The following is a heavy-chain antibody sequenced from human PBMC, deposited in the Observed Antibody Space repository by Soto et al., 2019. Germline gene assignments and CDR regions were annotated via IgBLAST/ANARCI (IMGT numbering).Heavy chain of an antibody. CDR1: GFTFGSYG. V-gene: IGHV3-30*03. CDR2: ISYDGTNK. CDR3: ARVPRYTVTPPDDY. J-gene: IGHJ4*02. Sequence: PGGSLRLSCVASGFTFGSYGMHWVRQAPGKGLEWVAVISYDGTNKYYTDSVKGRFTISRDNSKKTLWLQMNSLRAEDTAVYYCARVPRYTVTPPDDYWGQGTRVTVSS. D-gene: IGHD4-17*01.